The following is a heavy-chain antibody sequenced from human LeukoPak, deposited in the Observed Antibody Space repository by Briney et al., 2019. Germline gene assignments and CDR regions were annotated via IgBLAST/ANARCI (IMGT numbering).Heavy chain of an antibody. CDR1: GFTFSSYA. V-gene: IGHV3-23*01. CDR2: ISGSGGST. Sequence: GGSPRLSCAASGFTFSSYAMSWVRQAPGKGLEWVSAISGSGGSTYYADSVKGRFTISRDNSKNTLYLQMNSLRAEDTAVYYCAKGGLLLHPPWYFDLWGRGTLVTVSS. J-gene: IGHJ2*01. CDR3: AKGGLLLHPPWYFDL. D-gene: IGHD3-22*01.